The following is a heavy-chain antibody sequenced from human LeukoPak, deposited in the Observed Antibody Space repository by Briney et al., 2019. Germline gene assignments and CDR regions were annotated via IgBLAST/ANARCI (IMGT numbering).Heavy chain of an antibody. D-gene: IGHD2-2*01. CDR1: GYTFTGYY. Sequence: GASVKVSSKASGYTFTGYYMHWVRQAPGQGLEWMGWINPNSGGTNYAQKFQGRVTMTRDTSISTAYMELSRLRSDDTAVYYCATRYCSSTSCYAEYFQHWGQGTLVTVSS. CDR3: ATRYCSSTSCYAEYFQH. CDR2: INPNSGGT. V-gene: IGHV1-2*02. J-gene: IGHJ1*01.